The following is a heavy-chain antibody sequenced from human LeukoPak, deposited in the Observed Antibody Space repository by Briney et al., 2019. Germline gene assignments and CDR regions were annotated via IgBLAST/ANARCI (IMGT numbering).Heavy chain of an antibody. J-gene: IGHJ4*02. CDR3: AKGEQQLVYYYFDY. D-gene: IGHD6-13*01. CDR1: GFIFSDYY. V-gene: IGHV3-11*01. CDR2: IGSSDSTT. Sequence: GGSLRLSCAASGFIFSDYYMSWIRQAPGKGLEWVSYIGSSDSTTYYADSVKGRFTISRDNSKNTLYLQMNSLRAEDTAVYYCAKGEQQLVYYYFDYWGQGTLVTVSS.